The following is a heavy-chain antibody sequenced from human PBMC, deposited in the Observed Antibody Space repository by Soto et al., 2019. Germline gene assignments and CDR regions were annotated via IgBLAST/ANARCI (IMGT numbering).Heavy chain of an antibody. Sequence: ASVKVSCKASGYSFTDYYMHWIRQAPGQGLEWMGWIAPHRDGTEFAQKFQGRITLTGDTSTSTAYMELKGLTSADTAVYFCARGPYGDNAFGIWGQGTVVTVSS. J-gene: IGHJ3*02. V-gene: IGHV1-2*02. CDR3: ARGPYGDNAFGI. CDR1: GYSFTDYY. CDR2: IAPHRDGT. D-gene: IGHD4-17*01.